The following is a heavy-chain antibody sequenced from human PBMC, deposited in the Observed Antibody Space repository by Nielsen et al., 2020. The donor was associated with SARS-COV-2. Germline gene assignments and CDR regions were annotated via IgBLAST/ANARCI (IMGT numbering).Heavy chain of an antibody. D-gene: IGHD2-21*01. CDR1: GCSVSSNDW. Sequence: SETLSLTCAVSGCSVSSNDWWTWVRQSPGKGLVWIGEVSHSGSTTYSPSLKSRVTLSMDKSRRQFSLRLASVSAADTAVYFCARGHLVVVPSPILGLGPFFYSFYLDVWGKGTTVIVSS. CDR2: VSHSGST. V-gene: IGHV4-4*02. CDR3: ARGHLVVVPSPILGLGPFFYSFYLDV. J-gene: IGHJ6*03.